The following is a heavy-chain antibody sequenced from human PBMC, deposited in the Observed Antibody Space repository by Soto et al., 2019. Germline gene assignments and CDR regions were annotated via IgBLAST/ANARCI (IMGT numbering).Heavy chain of an antibody. D-gene: IGHD3-22*01. CDR1: GYTFTSYG. V-gene: IGHV1-18*01. Sequence: ASVKVSCKASGYTFTSYGISWVRQAPGQGLEWMGWISAYNGNTNYAQKLQGRVTMTTDTSTSTAYMELRSLRSDDTAVYYCAREKYYYDSSGPHLDYWGQGTLVTVSS. CDR2: ISAYNGNT. J-gene: IGHJ4*02. CDR3: AREKYYYDSSGPHLDY.